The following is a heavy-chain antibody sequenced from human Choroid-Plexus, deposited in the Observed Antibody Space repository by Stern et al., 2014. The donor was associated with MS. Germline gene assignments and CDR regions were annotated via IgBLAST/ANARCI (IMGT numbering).Heavy chain of an antibody. CDR1: GFSFSTYA. Sequence: EVQLEESGGGLVQPGGSLRLSCAASGFSFSTYAMSWVRQTPGKGLQWVSVINGRGGPAYYADSVKGRFTISRANSKNTLYLQMDRPRADDTAVYYCAKWPHHIAVAGTRYFHHWGQGTLVTVSS. J-gene: IGHJ1*01. CDR3: AKWPHHIAVAGTRYFHH. CDR2: INGRGGPA. V-gene: IGHV3-23*04. D-gene: IGHD6-19*01.